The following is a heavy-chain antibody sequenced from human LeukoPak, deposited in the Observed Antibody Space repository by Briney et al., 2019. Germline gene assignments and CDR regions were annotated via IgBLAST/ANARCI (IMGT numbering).Heavy chain of an antibody. CDR2: ISANGDNT. CDR3: ARGIAAAGSTSTDH. D-gene: IGHD6-13*01. CDR1: GFTFSTYA. J-gene: IGHJ4*02. V-gene: IGHV3-64*04. Sequence: GGSLRLSCAASGFTFSTYAMHWVRQAPGKGLEYVSAISANGDNTYYADSVKGRFTISRDNAKNTLYLQMNSLRAEDTAVYYCARGIAAAGSTSTDHWGQGTLVTVSS.